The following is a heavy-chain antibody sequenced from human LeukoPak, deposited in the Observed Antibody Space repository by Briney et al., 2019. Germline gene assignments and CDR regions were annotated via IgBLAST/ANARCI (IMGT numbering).Heavy chain of an antibody. D-gene: IGHD3-16*01. Sequence: PSETLSLTCAVSGGSISSSNWWSWVRQPPGKGLEWIGEIYHSGSTNYNPSLKSRVTISVDKSKNQFSLKLSSVTAADTAVYYCASRKGDFRQHWYFDLWGRGTLVTVPS. V-gene: IGHV4-4*02. CDR2: IYHSGST. CDR1: GGSISSSNW. J-gene: IGHJ2*01. CDR3: ASRKGDFRQHWYFDL.